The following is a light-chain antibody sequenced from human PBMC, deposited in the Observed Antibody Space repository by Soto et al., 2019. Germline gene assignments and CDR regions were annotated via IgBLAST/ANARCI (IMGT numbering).Light chain of an antibody. J-gene: IGKJ3*01. Sequence: DIQMTQSPSTLSASVGDRVTITCRASQSISSWLAWYQQKPGKAPNLLIYKASSLESGVPSRFSGSGSGTEFTLNISSLQPDDFATYYCQQYNSYAGVTFGPGTKVDIK. CDR3: QQYNSYAGVT. V-gene: IGKV1-5*03. CDR1: QSISSW. CDR2: KAS.